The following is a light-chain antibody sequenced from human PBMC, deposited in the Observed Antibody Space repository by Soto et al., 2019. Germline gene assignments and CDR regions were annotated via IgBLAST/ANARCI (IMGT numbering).Light chain of an antibody. Sequence: VVMTQSPLSLPVTVGQPASISCRSSQSLVKSDGNTYLNWFQQRPGQSPRRLIYGVSNRASGVPDRFNGSGSGTDFTLTISRVEAEDVGIYYCLQGTHWPPTFGQGTKLEIK. CDR2: GVS. V-gene: IGKV2-30*01. CDR3: LQGTHWPPT. CDR1: QSLVKSDGNTY. J-gene: IGKJ2*01.